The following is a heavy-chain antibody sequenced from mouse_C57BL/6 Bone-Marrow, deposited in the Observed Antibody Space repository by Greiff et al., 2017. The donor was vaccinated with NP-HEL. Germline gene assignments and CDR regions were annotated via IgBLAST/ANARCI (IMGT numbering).Heavy chain of an antibody. CDR3: AREGSCEGLSWFAF. V-gene: IGHV1-81*01. CDR2: IYPRSGNT. D-gene: IGHD1-1*01. J-gene: IGHJ3*01. CDR1: GYTFTSYG. Sequence: VKLQQSGAELARPGASVKLSCKASGYTFTSYGIRWVKQRTGQGLEWIGAIYPRSGNTYYNEKFKGKATLTADKSSSTAYMELRSLTSEDSAVYFCAREGSCEGLSWFAFWGRGTVVTVSA.